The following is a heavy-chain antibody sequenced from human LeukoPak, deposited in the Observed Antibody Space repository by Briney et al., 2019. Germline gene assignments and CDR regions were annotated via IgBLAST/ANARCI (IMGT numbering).Heavy chain of an antibody. CDR2: IYTSGST. V-gene: IGHV4-4*07. J-gene: IGHJ4*02. CDR3: ARRGHYYDSSGPKGYFDY. CDR1: GGSISSYY. D-gene: IGHD3-22*01. Sequence: SETLSLTCTVSGGSISSYYWSWIRQPAGKGLEWIGRIYTSGSTNYNPSLKSRVTISVDTSKNQFSLKLSSVTAADTAVYYCARRGHYYDSSGPKGYFDYWGQGTLVTVSS.